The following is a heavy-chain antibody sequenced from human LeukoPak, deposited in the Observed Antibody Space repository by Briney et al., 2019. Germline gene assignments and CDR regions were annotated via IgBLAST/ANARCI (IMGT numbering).Heavy chain of an antibody. V-gene: IGHV4-59*08. CDR3: ARRGQGGYSSTRYFDY. Sequence: SETLSLTCSVSGDSISSYYWSWIRQPPGKGLEWIGYIYYSGSTNYNPSLKGRVTISVDTSKNQFSLRLSSMTAADTAVYYCARRGQGGYSSTRYFDYWGQGTLVTVSS. J-gene: IGHJ4*02. CDR2: IYYSGST. CDR1: GDSISSYY. D-gene: IGHD6-13*01.